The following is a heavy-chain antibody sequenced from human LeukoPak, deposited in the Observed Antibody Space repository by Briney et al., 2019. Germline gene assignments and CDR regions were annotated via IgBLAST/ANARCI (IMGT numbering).Heavy chain of an antibody. CDR1: GGSINKYY. V-gene: IGHV4-59*01. CDR2: VHDSAGT. CDR3: AKGRKVFDTNLGPFDS. D-gene: IGHD3-9*01. Sequence: KSSETLSLTCTVSGGSINKYYWSWIRQSPGKGLEWLGYVHDSAGTIYNPSLKSRVTISVGTSKTQFSLKVTSVTTADTAVYYCAKGRKVFDTNLGPFDSWGQGILVTVSS. J-gene: IGHJ4*02.